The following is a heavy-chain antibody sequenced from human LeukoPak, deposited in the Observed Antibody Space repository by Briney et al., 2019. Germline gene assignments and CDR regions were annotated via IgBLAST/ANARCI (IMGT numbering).Heavy chain of an antibody. V-gene: IGHV3-53*01. D-gene: IGHD1-26*01. CDR1: GFTVSSNY. CDR2: IYSGGST. J-gene: IGHJ6*02. Sequence: HAGGSLRLSCAASGFTVSSNYMSWVRQAPGKGLEWVSIIYSGGSTYYADSVKGRFTISRDNSKNTLYLQMNSLRAEDTAVYYCARRIVGATTNCYYYGMDVWGQGTTVTVSS. CDR3: ARRIVGATTNCYYYGMDV.